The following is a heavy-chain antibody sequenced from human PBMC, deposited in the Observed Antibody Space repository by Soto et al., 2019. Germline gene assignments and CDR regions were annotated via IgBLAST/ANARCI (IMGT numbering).Heavy chain of an antibody. CDR3: ARVAYGTIWFGGAYGMDV. CDR2: IYYSGST. J-gene: IGHJ6*02. Sequence: KPSETLSLTCTVSGGSISSGDYYWSWIRQPPGKGLEWIGYIYYSGSTYYNPSLKSRVTISVDTSKNQFSLKLSSVTAADTAVYYCARVAYGTIWFGGAYGMDVWGQGTTVTVSS. D-gene: IGHD3-10*01. V-gene: IGHV4-30-4*01. CDR1: GGSISSGDYY.